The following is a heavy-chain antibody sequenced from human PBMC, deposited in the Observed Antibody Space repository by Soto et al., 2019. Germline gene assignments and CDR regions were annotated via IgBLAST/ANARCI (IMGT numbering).Heavy chain of an antibody. CDR3: ARAMANDFDY. D-gene: IGHD2-8*01. Sequence: QVQLQESGPGLVKPSQTLSVTCTVSGGSVSSDDYSWSWIRQHPGKGLEWIGYIRDSGSTYYNPSIEGRVTISVDTSKNQCSLRLRSVTAADTAVYYCARAMANDFDYWGQGTLVTASS. V-gene: IGHV4-31*03. CDR2: IRDSGST. J-gene: IGHJ4*02. CDR1: GGSVSSDDYS.